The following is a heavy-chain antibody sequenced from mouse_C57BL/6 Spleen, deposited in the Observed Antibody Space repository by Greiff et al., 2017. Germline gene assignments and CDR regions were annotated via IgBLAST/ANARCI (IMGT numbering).Heavy chain of an antibody. D-gene: IGHD3-2*02. CDR3: ARGDSSGYKIAY. CDR1: GFTFSDYG. J-gene: IGHJ3*01. Sequence: EVQGVESGGGLVKPGGSLKLSCAASGFTFSDYGMHWVRQAPEKGLEWVAYISSGSSTIYYADTVKGRFTISRDNAKNTLFLQMTSLRSEDTAMYYCARGDSSGYKIAYWGQGTLVTVSA. V-gene: IGHV5-17*01. CDR2: ISSGSSTI.